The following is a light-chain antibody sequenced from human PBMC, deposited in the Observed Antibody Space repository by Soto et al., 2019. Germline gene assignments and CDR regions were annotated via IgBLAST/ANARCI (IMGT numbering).Light chain of an antibody. J-gene: IGKJ1*01. V-gene: IGKV1-5*03. CDR3: QQYYSLWT. CDR2: KAS. CDR1: QSISGL. Sequence: DIQMTQSPSTLSASVGDRVTITCRASQSISGLLAWYQQKPGKAPKLLIYKASGLESGVPSRFSGSGSGTEFTLTINGLQPDDFASYCCQQYYSLWTFGQGTKV.